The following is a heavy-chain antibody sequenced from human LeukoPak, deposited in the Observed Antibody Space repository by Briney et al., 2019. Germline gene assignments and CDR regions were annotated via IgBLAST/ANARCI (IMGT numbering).Heavy chain of an antibody. D-gene: IGHD1-26*01. V-gene: IGHV1-2*06. Sequence: ASVKVSCKASGYTFTGYYMHWVRQAPGQGLEWMGRINPNSGGTNYAQKFQGRVTMTRDTSISTAYMELSRLRSGDTAVYYCARVGRSGSYYDYYYYGMDVWGQGTTVTVSS. CDR2: INPNSGGT. J-gene: IGHJ6*02. CDR1: GYTFTGYY. CDR3: ARVGRSGSYYDYYYYGMDV.